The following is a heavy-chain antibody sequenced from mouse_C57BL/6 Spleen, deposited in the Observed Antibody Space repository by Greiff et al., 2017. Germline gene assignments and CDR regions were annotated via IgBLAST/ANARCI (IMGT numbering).Heavy chain of an antibody. V-gene: IGHV1-80*01. CDR3: ARSPITTVVDFDY. Sequence: QVQLQQSGAELVKPGASVKISCKASGYAFSSYWMNWVKQRPGKGLEWIGQIYPGDGDTNYNGKFKGKATLTADKSSSTAYMQLSSLTSEDSAVYFCARSPITTVVDFDYWGQGTTLTVSS. J-gene: IGHJ2*01. D-gene: IGHD1-1*01. CDR2: IYPGDGDT. CDR1: GYAFSSYW.